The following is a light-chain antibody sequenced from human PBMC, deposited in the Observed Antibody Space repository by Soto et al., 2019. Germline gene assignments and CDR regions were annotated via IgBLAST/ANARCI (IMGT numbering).Light chain of an antibody. CDR2: GAS. J-gene: IGKJ1*01. Sequence: EIVMTQSPATLSVSPGERVTLSCRASQSVSGHLAWYQQKPGQAPRLIISGASTRATGIPARFSGRGSGTEFTLTISSLQSEDFAVYYCHQYHYWWTFGHGTKVEIK. CDR1: QSVSGH. CDR3: HQYHYWWT. V-gene: IGKV3-15*01.